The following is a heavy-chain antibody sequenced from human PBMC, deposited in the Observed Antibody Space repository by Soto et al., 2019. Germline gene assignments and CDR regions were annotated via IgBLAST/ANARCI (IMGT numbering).Heavy chain of an antibody. CDR3: ATNPVDNHGDEH. Sequence: ASVKVSCKVSGYTLTELSMHWVRQAPGKELEWMGGFDPEDGETIYAQKFQGRVTMTEDTSTDTAYMELSSLRSEDTAVYYCATNPVDNHGDEHWGPGTLVTDSS. V-gene: IGHV1-24*01. J-gene: IGHJ4*02. CDR2: FDPEDGET. D-gene: IGHD1-20*01. CDR1: GYTLTELS.